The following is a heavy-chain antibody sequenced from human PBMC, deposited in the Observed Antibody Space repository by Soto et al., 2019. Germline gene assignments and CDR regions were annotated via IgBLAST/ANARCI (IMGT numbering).Heavy chain of an antibody. Sequence: PSVELCCKECGGTKNSCARRWVRQEKKQGLEWMGGIIPIFGTANYAQKFQGRVTITADESTSTAYMELSSLRSEDTAVYYCARGDSSSQPPTRYGMDVWGQGTTVTVSS. CDR3: ARGDSSSQPPTRYGMDV. J-gene: IGHJ6*02. V-gene: IGHV1-69*01. D-gene: IGHD6-13*01. CDR1: GGTKNSCA. CDR2: IIPIFGTA.